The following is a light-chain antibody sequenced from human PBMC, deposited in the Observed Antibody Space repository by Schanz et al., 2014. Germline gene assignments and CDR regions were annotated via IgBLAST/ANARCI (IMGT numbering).Light chain of an antibody. V-gene: IGKV1-39*01. CDR2: AAS. CDR3: QQYYNTPYT. Sequence: DIQMTQSPSSLSASVGDRVTITCRASQSISSYLNWYQQKPGKAPKLLIYAASSLQSGVPSRFSGSGSGTDFTLTITSLQAEDVAVYYCQQYYNTPYTFGQGTKLQIK. J-gene: IGKJ2*01. CDR1: QSISSY.